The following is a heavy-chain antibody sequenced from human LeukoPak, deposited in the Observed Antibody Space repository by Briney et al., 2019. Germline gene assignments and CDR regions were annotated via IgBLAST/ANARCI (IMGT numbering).Heavy chain of an antibody. J-gene: IGHJ3*02. Sequence: PSETLSLTCTVSGGSISSYYWSWIRQPPGKGLEWIGYIYYSGSTNYNPSLKSRVTISVDTSKNQFSLKLSSVTAADTAVYYCARDRSSGWTVGAFDIWGQGTMVTVSS. V-gene: IGHV4-59*01. CDR1: GGSISSYY. CDR2: IYYSGST. CDR3: ARDRSSGWTVGAFDI. D-gene: IGHD6-25*01.